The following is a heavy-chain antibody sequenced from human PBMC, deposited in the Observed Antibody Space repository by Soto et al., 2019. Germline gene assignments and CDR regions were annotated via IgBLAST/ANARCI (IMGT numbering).Heavy chain of an antibody. V-gene: IGHV4-30-4*01. CDR2: IYYSGST. J-gene: IGHJ1*01. CDR1: GGSISSGDYY. Sequence: SETLSLTCTVSGGSISSGDYYWSWIRQPPGKGLEWIGYIYYSGSTYYNPSLKSRVTISVDTSKNQFSLKLSSVTAADTAVYYCARMREYSGSETSAWGQGTLVTVYS. D-gene: IGHD1-26*01. CDR3: ARMREYSGSETSA.